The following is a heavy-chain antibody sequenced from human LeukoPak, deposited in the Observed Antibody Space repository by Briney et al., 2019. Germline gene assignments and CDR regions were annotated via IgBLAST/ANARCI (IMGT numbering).Heavy chain of an antibody. V-gene: IGHV3-21*01. CDR3: GRDPEVPDYYSYMDV. Sequence: GGSLRLSCVASGFTFSSYSMFWVRQAPGKGLEWVSAISTGSNYIYYADSVKGRFTISRDNAETSLFLQMNSLRAEDAAVYYCGRDPEVPDYYSYMDVWGKGTTVTVSS. CDR1: GFTFSSYS. J-gene: IGHJ6*03. CDR2: ISTGSNYI.